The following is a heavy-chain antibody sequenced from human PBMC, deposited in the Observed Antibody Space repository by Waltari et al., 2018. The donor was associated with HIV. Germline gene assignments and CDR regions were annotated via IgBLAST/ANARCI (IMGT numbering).Heavy chain of an antibody. D-gene: IGHD3-10*01. J-gene: IGHJ4*02. V-gene: IGHV3-30-3*01. CDR1: GYIFSDYA. Sequence: QVHLVESGGGVVQPGWSLRLSCAASGYIFSDYALHWVRQAPGKGVEWISFISYDGVNKKYADSLKGRFTISRDDSKSRLYLQMNSLRREDTAVYYCVRESKLPGEFYPFEYWGQGTLVTVSS. CDR2: ISYDGVNK. CDR3: VRESKLPGEFYPFEY.